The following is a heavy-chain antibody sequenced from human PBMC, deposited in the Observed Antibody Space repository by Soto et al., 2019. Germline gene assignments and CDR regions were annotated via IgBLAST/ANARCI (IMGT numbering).Heavy chain of an antibody. D-gene: IGHD6-13*01. CDR1: GFTFTNSA. V-gene: IGHV1-46*03. J-gene: IGHJ4*02. CDR3: ARDSLYSSSWYVY. CDR2: INPSGGST. Sequence: ASVKVSCKASGFTFTNSAVHWVRQAPGQGLEWMGIINPSGGSTTYAQKFQGRVTLTRDTSTSTVYMELSSLRSEDTAVYYCARDSLYSSSWYVYWGQGTLVTVS.